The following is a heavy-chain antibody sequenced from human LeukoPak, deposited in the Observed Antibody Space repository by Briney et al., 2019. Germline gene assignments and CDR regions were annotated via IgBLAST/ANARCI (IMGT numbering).Heavy chain of an antibody. V-gene: IGHV3-23*01. D-gene: IGHD6-19*01. J-gene: IGHJ3*02. CDR2: ISGSGGST. CDR3: ENGGSGWDAFDI. Sequence: PGGSLRLSCAASGFTFSSYALSWVRQAPGKGLEWVSAISGSGGSTYYADSVKGRFTISRDNSKNTLYLQMNSLRAEDTAVYYCENGGSGWDAFDIWGQGTMVTVSS. CDR1: GFTFSSYA.